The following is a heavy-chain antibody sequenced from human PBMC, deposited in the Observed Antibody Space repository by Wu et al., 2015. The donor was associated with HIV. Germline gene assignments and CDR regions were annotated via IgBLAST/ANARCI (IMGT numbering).Heavy chain of an antibody. CDR3: ARGRHMVRGVIIDLYYYGMDV. J-gene: IGHJ6*02. Sequence: VQLVQSGAEMKKPGSSVKLSCKASGGTFSSFSINWVRQAPGQGLEWAGGIIPLFESATYAPRFHGRAKITSDASTSTAYMEVTGLTYEDTAMYYCARGRHMVRGVIIDLYYYGMDVWGQGTTVTVSS. D-gene: IGHD3-10*01. CDR2: IIPLFESA. V-gene: IGHV1-69*05. CDR1: GGTFSSFS.